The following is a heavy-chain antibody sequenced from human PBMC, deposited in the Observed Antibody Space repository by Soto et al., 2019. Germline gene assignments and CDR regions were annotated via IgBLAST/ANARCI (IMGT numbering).Heavy chain of an antibody. CDR3: ARVPGP. J-gene: IGHJ5*02. CDR2: IYSSGST. D-gene: IGHD3-10*01. CDR1: GGSISNYY. Sequence: PSETLSLTCTVSGGSISNYYWNWIRQSPGKGLEWIGYIYSSGSTHYNPSLQNRVTISIDRSKNQFSLKLTSVTAADTAVYYCARVPGPWGQGTLVTVSS. V-gene: IGHV4-59*12.